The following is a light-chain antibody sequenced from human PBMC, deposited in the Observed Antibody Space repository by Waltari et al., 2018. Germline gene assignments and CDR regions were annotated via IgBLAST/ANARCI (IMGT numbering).Light chain of an antibody. CDR2: GAS. J-gene: IGKJ1*01. Sequence: EIVLTQSPGPLSLPPGERATLSCRAIQSVSRTLAWYQQKPGQAPRLLIFGASNRATGIPDRFSGSGSGTDFSLIITRLEPEDSAMYYCQHYVRLPATFGQGTKVEIK. V-gene: IGKV3-20*01. CDR1: QSVSRT. CDR3: QHYVRLPAT.